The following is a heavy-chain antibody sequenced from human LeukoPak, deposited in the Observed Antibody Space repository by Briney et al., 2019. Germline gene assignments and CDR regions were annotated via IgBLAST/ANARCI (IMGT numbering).Heavy chain of an antibody. CDR1: GGSISSYY. V-gene: IGHV4-59*08. CDR2: IYYSGST. D-gene: IGHD3-22*01. CDR3: ARAYYYDSSGYYYSDYMDV. Sequence: SETLSLTCTVSGGSISSYYWSWIRQPPGKGLEWIGYIYYSGSTYYNPSLKSRVTISVDTSKNQFSLKLSSVTAAGTAVYYCARAYYYDSSGYYYSDYMDVWGKGTTVTISS. J-gene: IGHJ6*03.